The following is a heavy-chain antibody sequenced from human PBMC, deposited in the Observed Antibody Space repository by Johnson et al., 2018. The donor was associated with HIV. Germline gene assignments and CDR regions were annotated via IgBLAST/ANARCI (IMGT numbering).Heavy chain of an antibody. CDR2: INSDGRST. D-gene: IGHD4-23*01. J-gene: IGHJ3*02. CDR1: GIAFSTNW. V-gene: IGHV3-74*02. Sequence: VQLVESGGDLVQPGGSLRLSCVGSGIAFSTNWMHWVRQAPGKGLVWVSRINSDGRSTSYADSVKGRFTISRDNAKNTMYLQMDNLGAEDTAVYYCAKVGAMVVTPRGEAFDIWGQGTMVTVSS. CDR3: AKVGAMVVTPRGEAFDI.